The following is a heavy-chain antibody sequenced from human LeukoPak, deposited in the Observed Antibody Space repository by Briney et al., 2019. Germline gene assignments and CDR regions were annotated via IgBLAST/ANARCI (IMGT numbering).Heavy chain of an antibody. CDR1: GYTFTSYA. CDR2: INTNTGNP. D-gene: IGHD3-22*01. J-gene: IGHJ4*02. Sequence: ASVKVSCKASGYTFTSYAMNWVRQAPGQGLEWMGWINTNTGNPTYAQGFTGRFVFSLDTSVSTAYLQISSLKAEDTAVYYCARDGARGLYYYDSSGYWFDYWGQGTLVTVSS. V-gene: IGHV7-4-1*02. CDR3: ARDGARGLYYYDSSGYWFDY.